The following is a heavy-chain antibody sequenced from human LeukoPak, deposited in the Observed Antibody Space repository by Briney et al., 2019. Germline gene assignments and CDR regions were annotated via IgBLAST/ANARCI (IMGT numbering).Heavy chain of an antibody. CDR1: GCSVSSGSYY. J-gene: IGHJ4*02. Sequence: SETLSLTCTVSGCSVSSGSYYWGWIRQPPGKGLEWIGYIYYSGSTNCNPSLKSRITISVDTSKNQFSLNLSSVTAADTAVYYCARGRYYFDYWGQGTLVTVSS. V-gene: IGHV4-61*01. CDR3: ARGRYYFDY. D-gene: IGHD3-3*01. CDR2: IYYSGST.